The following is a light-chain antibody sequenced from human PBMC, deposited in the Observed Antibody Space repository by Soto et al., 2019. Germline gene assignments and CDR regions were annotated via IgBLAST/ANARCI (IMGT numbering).Light chain of an antibody. V-gene: IGLV2-8*01. Sequence: QSALTQPPSASGSPGQSVTISCTGTSSDVGGYNYVSWYQHHPGKAPKLIIYEVYKRPSGVPDRFSGSKSGNTAALTVSGLQAEAEADYYCSSSVGTNRYVFGTGTNVTVL. CDR3: SSSVGTNRYV. CDR2: EVY. CDR1: SSDVGGYNY. J-gene: IGLJ1*01.